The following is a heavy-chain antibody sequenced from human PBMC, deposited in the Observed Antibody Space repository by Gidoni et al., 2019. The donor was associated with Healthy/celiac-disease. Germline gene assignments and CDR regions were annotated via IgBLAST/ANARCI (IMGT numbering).Heavy chain of an antibody. CDR2: IYYSGST. CDR1: GGSISSYY. V-gene: IGHV4-59*08. CDR3: ARLAVAGAVDY. J-gene: IGHJ4*02. D-gene: IGHD6-19*01. Sequence: QVQLQEWGPGLVMPSETLSLTCTVSGGSISSYYWSWIRQPPGKGLEWIGYIYYSGSTNYNPSRKSRVTISVDTSKNQFSLKLSAVTAADTAVYYCARLAVAGAVDYWGQGTLVTVSS.